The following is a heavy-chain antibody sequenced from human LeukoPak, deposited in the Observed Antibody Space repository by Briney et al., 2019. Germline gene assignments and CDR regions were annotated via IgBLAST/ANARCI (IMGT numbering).Heavy chain of an antibody. D-gene: IGHD3-22*01. CDR1: GYTFTSYG. V-gene: IGHV1-18*03. CDR3: ARAYYDSSGYYHYFDY. CDR2: ISAYNGNT. Sequence: GASVKVSCKASGYTFTSYGISWVRQAPGQGLEWMGWISAYNGNTNYAQRLQGRVTMTTDTSTSTAYMELRSLRSEDMAVYYCARAYYDSSGYYHYFDYWGQGTLVTVSS. J-gene: IGHJ4*02.